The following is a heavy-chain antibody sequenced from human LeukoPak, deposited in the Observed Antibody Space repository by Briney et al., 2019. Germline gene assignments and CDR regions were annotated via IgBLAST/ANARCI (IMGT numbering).Heavy chain of an antibody. CDR2: IRYDGSNK. J-gene: IGHJ4*02. D-gene: IGHD3-22*01. CDR3: ARGQGSSGYYLDY. CDR1: GFTFGDYL. Sequence: GGSLRLSCITSGFTFGDYLITWVRQAPGKGLEWVAFIRYDGSNKYYADSVKGRFTISRDNSKNTLYLQMNSLRAEDTAVYYCARGQGSSGYYLDYWGQGTLVTVSS. V-gene: IGHV3-30*02.